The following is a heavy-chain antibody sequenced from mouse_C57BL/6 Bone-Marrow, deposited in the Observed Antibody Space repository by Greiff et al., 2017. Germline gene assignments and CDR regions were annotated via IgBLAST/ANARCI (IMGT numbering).Heavy chain of an antibody. J-gene: IGHJ4*01. CDR3: ARDQNSNYDAMDY. CDR1: GFTFSSYA. D-gene: IGHD2-5*01. V-gene: IGHV5-4*01. CDR2: ISDGGSYT. Sequence: DVQLVESGGGLVKPGGSLKLSCAASGFTFSSYAMSWVRQTPEKRLEWVATISDGGSYTYYPDNVKGRFTISRDNAKNNLYLQMSHLKSDDTAMYYCARDQNSNYDAMDYWGQGTSVTVSS.